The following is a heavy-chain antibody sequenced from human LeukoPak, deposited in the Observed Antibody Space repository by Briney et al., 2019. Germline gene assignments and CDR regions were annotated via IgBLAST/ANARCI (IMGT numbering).Heavy chain of an antibody. D-gene: IGHD2-2*01. CDR1: GFTFSSYG. CDR3: AKVKGSEGYCSITSCLADY. Sequence: GGSLRLSCAVSGFTFSSYGMTWVRQAPGEGLEWVSAISSSGGNTYYADSVKGRFTISRDNSKNTLYLQLNSLRSEDTAVYYCAKVKGSEGYCSITSCLADYWGQGTLVTVSS. CDR2: ISSSGGNT. J-gene: IGHJ4*02. V-gene: IGHV3-23*01.